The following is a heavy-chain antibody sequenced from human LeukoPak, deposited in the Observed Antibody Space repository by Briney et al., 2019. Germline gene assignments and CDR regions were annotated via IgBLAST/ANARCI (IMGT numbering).Heavy chain of an antibody. Sequence: PSETLSLTCAVYGGSFSGYYWSWIRQPPGKGLEWIGEINHSGSTNYNPSLKSRVTISVDTSKNQFSLKLSSVTAADTAVYYCARGDYCSSTSCYTSGELWFDPWGQGTLVTVSS. D-gene: IGHD2-2*02. V-gene: IGHV4-34*01. CDR3: ARGDYCSSTSCYTSGELWFDP. CDR1: GGSFSGYY. J-gene: IGHJ5*02. CDR2: INHSGST.